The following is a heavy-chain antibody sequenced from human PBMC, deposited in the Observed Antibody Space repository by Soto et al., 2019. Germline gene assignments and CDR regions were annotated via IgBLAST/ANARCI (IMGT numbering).Heavy chain of an antibody. Sequence: GESLKISCXGSGYSFTSYWIGWVRQMPGKGLEWMGIIYPGDSDTRYSPSFQGQVTISADKSISTAYLQWSSLKASDTAMYYCARLIGTMLRGVPKGMDVWGQGTTVTVSS. D-gene: IGHD3-10*01. V-gene: IGHV5-51*01. CDR1: GYSFTSYW. J-gene: IGHJ6*02. CDR3: ARLIGTMLRGVPKGMDV. CDR2: IYPGDSDT.